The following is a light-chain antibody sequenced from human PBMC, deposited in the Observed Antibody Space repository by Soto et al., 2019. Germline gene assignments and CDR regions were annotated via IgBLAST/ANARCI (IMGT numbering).Light chain of an antibody. V-gene: IGKV1-5*01. CDR2: DAS. CDR1: QSISSW. J-gene: IGKJ4*01. CDR3: QQYNSYSLT. Sequence: DIQMTQSPSTLSASVGDRVTITCRASQSISSWLAWYQQKPGKAPKLLIYDASSLESGVPSRFSGSGSGTEFTLTISSLQSEDFATYYCQQYNSYSLTFGGGTKVDIK.